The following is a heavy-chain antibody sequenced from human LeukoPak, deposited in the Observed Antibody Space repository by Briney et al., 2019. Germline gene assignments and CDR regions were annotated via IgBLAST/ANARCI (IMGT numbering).Heavy chain of an antibody. CDR1: GGSFSIYY. D-gene: IGHD3-10*01. V-gene: IGHV4-59*01. CDR2: IYNSGST. J-gene: IGHJ4*02. Sequence: PSETLSLTCAVYGGSFSIYYWSWIRQPPGKGLEWIGYIYNSGSTNYNPSLKSRVTISVDTSKNQFSLKLTSVTAADTAVYYCARDRELGYWGQGTLVTVSS. CDR3: ARDRELGY.